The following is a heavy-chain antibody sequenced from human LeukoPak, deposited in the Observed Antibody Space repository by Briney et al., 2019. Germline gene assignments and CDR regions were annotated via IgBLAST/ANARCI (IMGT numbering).Heavy chain of an antibody. Sequence: AGGSLRLSCAASGFTFSSYGMPWVRQAPGKGLEWVAVISYDGSNKYYADSVKGRFTISRDNSKNTLYLQMNSLRAEDTAVYYCAKDQYSGSYYSWFDPWGQGTLVTVSS. V-gene: IGHV3-30*18. CDR1: GFTFSSYG. CDR2: ISYDGSNK. CDR3: AKDQYSGSYYSWFDP. D-gene: IGHD1-26*01. J-gene: IGHJ5*02.